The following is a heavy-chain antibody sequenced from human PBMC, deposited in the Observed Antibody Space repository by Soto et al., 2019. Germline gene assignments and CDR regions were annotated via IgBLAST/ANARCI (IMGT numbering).Heavy chain of an antibody. CDR1: NGSFSDYY. CDR3: ARVRERYSGSHAY. J-gene: IGHJ4*02. Sequence: QVQLQQWGAGLLKPSETLSLTCAVYNGSFSDYYWSCIRQSPWKGLEWIGEINHSGTTNSNPSLKSRVTMSAYAYQNPFSRKLTSVTAADTAVSYCARVRERYSGSHAYCCQGTQVTVSS. V-gene: IGHV4-34*02. D-gene: IGHD1-26*01. CDR2: INHSGTT.